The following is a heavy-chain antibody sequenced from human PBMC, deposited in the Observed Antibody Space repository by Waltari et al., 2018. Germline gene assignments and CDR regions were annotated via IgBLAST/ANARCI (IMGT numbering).Heavy chain of an antibody. CDR3: ATETMNYGDFYNWFDP. D-gene: IGHD4-17*01. J-gene: IGHJ5*02. CDR2: LDPEDGET. V-gene: IGHV1-24*01. Sequence: QVQLVQSGAEVKKPGASVTVSCKVSGYTLTDLSMPWVRQAPGKGLEWMGGLDPEDGETIYAQKFQGRVTMTEDTSTDTAYMELSSLRSEDTAVYYCATETMNYGDFYNWFDPWGQGTLVTVSS. CDR1: GYTLTDLS.